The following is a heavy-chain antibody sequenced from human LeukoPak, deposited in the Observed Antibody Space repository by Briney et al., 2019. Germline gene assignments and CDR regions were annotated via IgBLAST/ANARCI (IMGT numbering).Heavy chain of an antibody. CDR2: INPNSGGT. CDR1: GYTFTGYY. Sequence: GASVKVSCKASGYTFTGYYMHWVRQAPGQGPEWMGWINPNSGGTNYAQKFQGRVTMTRDTSISTAYMELSRLRSDDTAVYYCARVVPTPWYYYYGMDVWGQGTTVTVSS. V-gene: IGHV1-2*02. D-gene: IGHD3-10*02. CDR3: ARVVPTPWYYYYGMDV. J-gene: IGHJ6*02.